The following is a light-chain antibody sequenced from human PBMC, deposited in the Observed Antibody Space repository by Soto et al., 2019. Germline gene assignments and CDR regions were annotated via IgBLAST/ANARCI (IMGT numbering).Light chain of an antibody. CDR2: AAS. J-gene: IGKJ4*01. CDR3: QQSYSTPPT. Sequence: DIQMTQSPSSLSASVGDRVTITCRASQSISSYLNWYQQKPGKAPKLLIYAASILQSGVPSRFSGSGSGTDFPLTISSLQPEDFATYYCQQSYSTPPTFGGGTKVEIK. CDR1: QSISSY. V-gene: IGKV1-39*01.